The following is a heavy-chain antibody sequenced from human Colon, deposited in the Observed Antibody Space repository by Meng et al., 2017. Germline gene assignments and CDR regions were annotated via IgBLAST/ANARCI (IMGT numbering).Heavy chain of an antibody. J-gene: IGHJ4*02. V-gene: IGHV3-21*01. CDR2: ISSSSS. Sequence: EVQLVESGGGLAKPGGALRVSCAASGCTFSRVSMNWVSQAPGKGLEWVSSISSSSSYADSVKGRFTISRDNAKNSLYLQMNSLRAEDTAVYYCARGRVVVVASPSDYWGQGTLVSLL. CDR3: ARGRVVVVASPSDY. CDR1: GCTFSRVS. D-gene: IGHD2-15*01.